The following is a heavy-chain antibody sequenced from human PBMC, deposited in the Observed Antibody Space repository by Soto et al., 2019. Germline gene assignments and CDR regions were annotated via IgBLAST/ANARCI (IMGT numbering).Heavy chain of an antibody. CDR2: INPADSEA. CDR1: GYSYTSYW. V-gene: IGHV5-51*01. Sequence: GASLKISCKGSGYSYTSYWIGWVRQRPGRGLEWMGIINPADSEANYSPSFQGQVTISADRSTSTAFLQWSSLKASDTAMYYCVRPAEGRSGDGDSYVVLVFCGKGT. J-gene: IGHJ6*01. D-gene: IGHD2-8*02. CDR3: VRPAEGRSGDGDSYVVLVF.